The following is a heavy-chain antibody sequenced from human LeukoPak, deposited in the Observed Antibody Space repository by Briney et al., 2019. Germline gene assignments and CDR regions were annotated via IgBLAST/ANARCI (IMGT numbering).Heavy chain of an antibody. J-gene: IGHJ3*02. CDR2: MNPNSGNT. CDR1: GHTFTSYD. D-gene: IGHD3-10*01. V-gene: IGHV1-8*01. Sequence: ASVKVSFKASGHTFTSYDINWVRQAAGQGREWMGGMNPNSGNTGFAQKFQGRVTMTRNTSISTAYMELSRLRSEDTAVYYCTRDRAFRYDPFDIWGRGTMVTVSS. CDR3: TRDRAFRYDPFDI.